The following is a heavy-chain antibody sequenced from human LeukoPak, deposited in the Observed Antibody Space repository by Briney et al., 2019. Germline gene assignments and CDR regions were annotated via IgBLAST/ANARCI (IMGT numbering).Heavy chain of an antibody. Sequence: ASVKVSCKASGYTFTSYGISWVRQAPGQGLEWMGWISAYNGNTNYAQKLQGRVTMTTDTSTSTAYMELRSLRSDDTAVYYCARDRIRSSSWYLNWFDPWGQGTLVTVSS. CDR2: ISAYNGNT. CDR1: GYTFTSYG. D-gene: IGHD6-13*01. V-gene: IGHV1-18*01. J-gene: IGHJ5*02. CDR3: ARDRIRSSSWYLNWFDP.